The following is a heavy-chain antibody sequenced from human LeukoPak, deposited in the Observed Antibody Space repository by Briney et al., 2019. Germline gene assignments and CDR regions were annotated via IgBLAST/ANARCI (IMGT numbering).Heavy chain of an antibody. CDR2: SNPSGDST. J-gene: IGHJ6*03. CDR1: GYTFTNYY. V-gene: IGHV1-46*01. Sequence: ASVKVSCKASGYTFTNYYIHWVRQAPGHGLEWMGISNPSGDSTNYAQKFQGRVTMTRDTSTSTVYMDLSSLKASDTAMYYCARRGYCSNTRCPYYYYYMDVWGKGTTVTVSS. CDR3: ARRGYCSNTRCPYYYYYMDV. D-gene: IGHD2-2*03.